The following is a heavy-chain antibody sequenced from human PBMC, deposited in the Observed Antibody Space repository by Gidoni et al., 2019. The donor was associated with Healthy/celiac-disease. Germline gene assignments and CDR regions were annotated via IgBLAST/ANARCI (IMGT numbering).Heavy chain of an antibody. D-gene: IGHD3-3*01. Sequence: QLQLQESGPGLVKPSETLSLTCTVSGGSISSSSYYWGWIRQPPGKGLEWIGSIYYSGSTYYNPSLKSRVTISVDTSKNQFSLKLSSVTAADTAVYYCARRPVRFLEWLRDGMDVWGQGTTVTVSS. CDR2: IYYSGST. J-gene: IGHJ6*02. CDR1: GGSISSSSYY. V-gene: IGHV4-39*01. CDR3: ARRPVRFLEWLRDGMDV.